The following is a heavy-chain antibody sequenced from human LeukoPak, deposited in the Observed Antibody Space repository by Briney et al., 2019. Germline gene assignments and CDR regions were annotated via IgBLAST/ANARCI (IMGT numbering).Heavy chain of an antibody. V-gene: IGHV4-39*07. J-gene: IGHJ4*02. CDR1: GGVIGISTYY. CDR3: ARALPRITIFGDRPYYFDY. Sequence: PSETPSLTCSVSGGVIGISTYYWAWIRRPPGRGLEWIGSINHGGNTNYNPSLKSRVTISVDTSKNQFSLKLSSVTAADTAVYYCARALPRITIFGDRPYYFDYWGQGTLVTVSS. D-gene: IGHD3-3*01. CDR2: INHGGNT.